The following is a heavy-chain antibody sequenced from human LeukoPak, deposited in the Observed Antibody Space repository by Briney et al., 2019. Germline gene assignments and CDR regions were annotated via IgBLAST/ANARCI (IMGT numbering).Heavy chain of an antibody. CDR3: ARDTELSPNAFDI. CDR1: GFTFSSYS. CDR2: ISSTSSYI. Sequence: NPGGSLRLSCAASGFTFSSYSMNWVRQAPGKGLEWVSSISSTSSYIYYADSVKGRFTISRDNAKNSLYLQMNSLRAEDTAVYYCARDTELSPNAFDIWGQGTMVTVSS. V-gene: IGHV3-21*06. J-gene: IGHJ3*02. D-gene: IGHD1-7*01.